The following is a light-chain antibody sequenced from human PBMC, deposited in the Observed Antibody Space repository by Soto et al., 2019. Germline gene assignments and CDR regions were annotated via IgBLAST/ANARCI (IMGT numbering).Light chain of an antibody. CDR3: QQVNGYPHT. CDR1: QGISSH. V-gene: IGKV1-9*01. Sequence: DIQLTQSPSFLSASVGDRVTITCRASQGISSHLAWYQQRPGKGPKLLIYAASTLQSGVPPRFSGSGSGTELTLAISSLQPEDFATYYCQQVNGYPHTFGQGTKLEIK. J-gene: IGKJ2*01. CDR2: AAS.